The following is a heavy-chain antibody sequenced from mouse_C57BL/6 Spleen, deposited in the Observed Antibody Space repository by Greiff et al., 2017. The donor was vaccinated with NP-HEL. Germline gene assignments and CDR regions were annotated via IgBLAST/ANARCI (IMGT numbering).Heavy chain of an antibody. J-gene: IGHJ2*01. CDR2: IDPETGGT. CDR1: GYTFTDYE. Sequence: VQLQQSGAELVRPGASVTLSCKASGYTFTDYEMHWVKQTPVHGLEWIGAIDPETGGTAYNQKFKGKAILTADKSSSTAYMELRSLTSEDSAVYYCTRGGYDYDGNYWGQGTTLTVSS. V-gene: IGHV1-15*01. CDR3: TRGGYDYDGNY. D-gene: IGHD2-4*01.